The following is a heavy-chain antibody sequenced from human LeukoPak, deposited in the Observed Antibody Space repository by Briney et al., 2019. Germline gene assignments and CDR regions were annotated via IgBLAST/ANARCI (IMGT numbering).Heavy chain of an antibody. Sequence: GGSLRLSCAASGFTFSSYAMSWVRQAPGKGLEWVSSISSRSSYIYYADSVKGRFTISRDNAKNSLYLQMNSLRAEDTAVYYCARGDMTPFDYWGQGTLVTVSS. CDR3: ARGDMTPFDY. D-gene: IGHD2-15*01. CDR2: ISSRSSYI. CDR1: GFTFSSYA. V-gene: IGHV3-21*01. J-gene: IGHJ4*02.